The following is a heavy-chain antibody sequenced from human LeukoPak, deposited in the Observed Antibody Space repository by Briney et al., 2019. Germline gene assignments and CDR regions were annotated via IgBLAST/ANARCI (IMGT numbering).Heavy chain of an antibody. CDR1: GFTFSSYA. Sequence: GGSLRLSCAASGFTFSSYAMHWVRQAPGKGREWGAVIPYDGSNKYYADSVKGRFTISRDNSKNTLYLQMNSLRPEDTAVYYCARGPDYDILADYFDYWGQGTLVTVSS. CDR2: IPYDGSNK. D-gene: IGHD3-9*01. CDR3: ARGPDYDILADYFDY. V-gene: IGHV3-30*04. J-gene: IGHJ4*02.